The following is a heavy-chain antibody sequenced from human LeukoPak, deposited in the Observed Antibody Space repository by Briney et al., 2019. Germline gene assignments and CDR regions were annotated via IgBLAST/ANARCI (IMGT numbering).Heavy chain of an antibody. J-gene: IGHJ3*02. V-gene: IGHV4-4*07. D-gene: IGHD4-17*01. CDR2: IYTSGST. CDR1: GGSISSYY. Sequence: SETLSLTCTVSGGSISSYYWSWIRQPAGKGLEWIGRIYTSGSTNYNPSLKSRVTMSVDTSKNQFSLKLSSVTAADTAVYYCASIDYGDPDDAFDIWGQGTMVTVSS. CDR3: ASIDYGDPDDAFDI.